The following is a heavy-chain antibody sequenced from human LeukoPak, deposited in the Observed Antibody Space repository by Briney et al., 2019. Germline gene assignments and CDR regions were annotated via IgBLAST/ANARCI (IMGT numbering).Heavy chain of an antibody. J-gene: IGHJ4*02. CDR3: ARQGSYSSSWYDY. V-gene: IGHV5-10-1*01. CDR2: IDPSDSYT. D-gene: IGHD6-13*01. Sequence: GESLKISCKGSGYSFTSYWISWVRQMPGKGLEWMGRIDPSDSYTNYSPSFQGHVTISADKSISTAYLQWSSLKASDTAMYYCARQGSYSSSWYDYWGQGTLVTVSS. CDR1: GYSFTSYW.